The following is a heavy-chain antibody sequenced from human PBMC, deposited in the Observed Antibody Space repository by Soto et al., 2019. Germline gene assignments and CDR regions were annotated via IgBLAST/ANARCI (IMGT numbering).Heavy chain of an antibody. CDR3: ARHLRITMVRGAIVRFWFDP. CDR2: IKQDGSEK. Sequence: GGSLRLSCAASGFIFSSYWMSWVRQAPGKGLEWVANIKQDGSEKYYMDSMKGRFTISRDNTKDSLYLQMDSLRAEDTAVYYCARHLRITMVRGAIVRFWFDPWGQGT. J-gene: IGHJ5*02. V-gene: IGHV3-7*04. CDR1: GFIFSSYW. D-gene: IGHD3-10*01.